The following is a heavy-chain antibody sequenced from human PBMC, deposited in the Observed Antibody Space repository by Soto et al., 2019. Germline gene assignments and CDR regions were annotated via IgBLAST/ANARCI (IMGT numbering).Heavy chain of an antibody. J-gene: IGHJ4*02. D-gene: IGHD6-13*01. CDR1: GFTFSSYW. CDR2: IKQDGSEK. Sequence: GGSLRLSCAASGFTFSSYWMSWVRQAPGKGLEWVANIKQDGSEKYYVDSVKGRFTISRDNAKISLYLQMNSLRAEDTAVYYCARGYSSSWYYFDYWGQGTLVTVSS. CDR3: ARGYSSSWYYFDY. V-gene: IGHV3-7*04.